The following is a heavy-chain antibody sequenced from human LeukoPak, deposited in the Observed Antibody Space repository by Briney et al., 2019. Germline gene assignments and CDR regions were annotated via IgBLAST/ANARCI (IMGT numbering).Heavy chain of an antibody. CDR3: ARVPFRITSRPFDY. D-gene: IGHD3-16*01. CDR1: GYTLTELS. Sequence: WASVKVSCKVSGYTLTELSMHWVRQAPGKGLEWMGGFDPEDGETIYAQKFQGRVTITRNTSISTAYMELSSLRSEDTAVYYCARVPFRITSRPFDYWGQGTLVTVSS. J-gene: IGHJ4*02. V-gene: IGHV1-24*01. CDR2: FDPEDGET.